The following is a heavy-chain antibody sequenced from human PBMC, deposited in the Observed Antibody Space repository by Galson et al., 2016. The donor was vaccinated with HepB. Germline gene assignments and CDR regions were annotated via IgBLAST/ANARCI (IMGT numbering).Heavy chain of an antibody. V-gene: IGHV1-8*02. CDR2: MNPNTGDT. D-gene: IGHD3-10*01. J-gene: IGHJ6*02. Sequence: SVKVSCKASGYSFTVYDINWVRQAAGQGLECLGWMNPNTGDTIYAQKFRGRVTMTRDTSINTAYMELSSLTSEDTAVYYCARGSITLFRGLRAYAMDVWGQGTTVTVSS. CDR1: GYSFTVYD. CDR3: ARGSITLFRGLRAYAMDV.